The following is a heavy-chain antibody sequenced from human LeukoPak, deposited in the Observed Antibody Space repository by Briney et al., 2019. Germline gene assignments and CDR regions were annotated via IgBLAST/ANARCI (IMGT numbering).Heavy chain of an antibody. J-gene: IGHJ4*02. D-gene: IGHD1-7*01. V-gene: IGHV3-21*01. CDR3: ARGYNWNSTPDY. Sequence: PGGSLRLSCAASGFTFNTYIMAWVRQAPGKGLEWVSSITSSSYSIYYADSVKGRFTISRDNSKNTLYLQMNSLRAEDTAVYYCARGYNWNSTPDYWGQGTLVTVSS. CDR2: ITSSSYSI. CDR1: GFTFNTYI.